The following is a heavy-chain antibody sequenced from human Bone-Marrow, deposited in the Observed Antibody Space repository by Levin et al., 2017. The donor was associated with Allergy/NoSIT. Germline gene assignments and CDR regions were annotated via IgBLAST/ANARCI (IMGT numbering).Heavy chain of an antibody. D-gene: IGHD6-19*01. CDR3: ARDISSGWYGWFDP. CDR1: GDTFNSYT. V-gene: IGHV1-69*13. J-gene: IGHJ5*02. CDR2: IMPIFGTV. Sequence: SVKVSCKASGDTFNSYTTNWVRQAPGQGLEWMGGIMPIFGTVNYAQKFQGRLTITADESTSTAYMELSNLRSDDTAIYYCARDISSGWYGWFDPWGQGTLVTVSS.